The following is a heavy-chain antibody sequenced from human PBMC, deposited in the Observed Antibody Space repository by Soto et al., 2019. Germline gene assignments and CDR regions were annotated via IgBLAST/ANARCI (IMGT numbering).Heavy chain of an antibody. J-gene: IGHJ5*02. Sequence: ASVKVSCKASGYTFTSYGIHWVRQAPGQRLEWMGWINAANGDTKYSPKFQGRVTITRDTSASKAYMELSSPRSEDTAVYYCVRRHVSATGIDWFDPWGQGTLVTVSS. CDR2: INAANGDT. D-gene: IGHD6-13*01. CDR3: VRRHVSATGIDWFDP. V-gene: IGHV1-3*01. CDR1: GYTFTSYG.